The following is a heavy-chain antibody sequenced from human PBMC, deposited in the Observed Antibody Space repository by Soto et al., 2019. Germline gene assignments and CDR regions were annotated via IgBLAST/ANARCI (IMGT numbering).Heavy chain of an antibody. Sequence: GGSLRLSCAASGFTFRDYYMDWVRQAPGKGLEWVGRIRNRANSYTTEYAASVKGRFTISRDDSKNSLYLQMNSLKTEDTAVSYCTRSGGYYDSSTDYWGQGTLVTVSS. CDR3: TRSGGYYDSSTDY. CDR1: GFTFRDYY. V-gene: IGHV3-72*01. CDR2: IRNRANSYTT. D-gene: IGHD3-22*01. J-gene: IGHJ4*02.